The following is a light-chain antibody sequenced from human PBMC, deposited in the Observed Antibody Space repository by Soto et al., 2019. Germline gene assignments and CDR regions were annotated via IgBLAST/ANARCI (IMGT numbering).Light chain of an antibody. CDR3: QQYGSSPLT. J-gene: IGKJ4*01. V-gene: IGKV3-11*01. CDR2: DAS. CDR1: QSVSSY. Sequence: EIVLTQSPATLSLSPGERATLSCRASQSVSSYLAWYQQKPGQAPRLLIYDASNRATGIPARFSGSGSGTDLTLTISSLEPEDFAVYYCQQYGSSPLTFGGGTKVDIK.